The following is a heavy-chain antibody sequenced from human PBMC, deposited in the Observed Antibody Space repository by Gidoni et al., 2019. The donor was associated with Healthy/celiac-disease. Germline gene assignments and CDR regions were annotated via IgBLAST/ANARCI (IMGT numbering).Heavy chain of an antibody. V-gene: IGHV3-30-3*01. Sequence: QVQLVESGGGVVQPGRSLRLSCAASGFTFSSYAMPGVRQAPGKGREWVAVRSYDGSNKYYADSVKGRFTISRDNSKNTRYLQMNSLRAEDTAVYYCARDGYSSGWYEHYFDYWGQGTLVTVSS. CDR3: ARDGYSSGWYEHYFDY. CDR1: GFTFSSYA. J-gene: IGHJ4*02. D-gene: IGHD6-19*01. CDR2: RSYDGSNK.